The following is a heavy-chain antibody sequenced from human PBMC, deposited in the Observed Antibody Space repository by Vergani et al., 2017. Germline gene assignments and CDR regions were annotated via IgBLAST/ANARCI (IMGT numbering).Heavy chain of an antibody. CDR2: ISYDGTQK. V-gene: IGHV3-30*03. J-gene: IGHJ1*01. D-gene: IGHD1-1*01. Sequence: QVHLVESGGGVVQPGRSLRLSCVVSGFTSSYYGMHWVRQAPGKGLEWVAVISYDGTQKYYADSVKGRFTISRDNSKSTLYLQMNSLRTEDTAVYYCATKRCGTPGCKIDYFREWGQGTLVTVSS. CDR1: GFTSSYYG. CDR3: ATKRCGTPGCKIDYFRE.